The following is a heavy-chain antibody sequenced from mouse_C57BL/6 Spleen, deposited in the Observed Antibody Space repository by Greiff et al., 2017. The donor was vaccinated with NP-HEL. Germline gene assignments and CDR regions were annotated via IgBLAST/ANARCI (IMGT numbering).Heavy chain of an antibody. CDR3: AKDSTMVTTEAY. CDR2: IYPRSGNT. CDR1: GYTFTSYG. J-gene: IGHJ3*01. Sequence: QVQLKESGAELARPGASVKLSCKASGYTFTSYGISWVKQRTGQGLEWIGEIYPRSGNTYYNEKFKGKATLTADKSSSTAYMELRSLTSEDSAVYFCAKDSTMVTTEAYWGQGTLVTVSA. V-gene: IGHV1-81*01. D-gene: IGHD2-2*01.